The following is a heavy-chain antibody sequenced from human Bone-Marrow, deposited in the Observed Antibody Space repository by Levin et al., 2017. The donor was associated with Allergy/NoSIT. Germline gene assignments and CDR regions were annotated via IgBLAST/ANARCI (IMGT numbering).Heavy chain of an antibody. V-gene: IGHV3-23*01. CDR1: GFTFSSYA. J-gene: IGHJ4*02. Sequence: GESLKISCAASGFTFSSYAMSWVRQAPGKGLEWVSAISGSGGRTYYAGSVKGRFSISRDNSKNTLYLQMKSLRADDTAVYYCAKEMVAYCSSTACYMPDYWGQGTLVTVSS. CDR2: ISGSGGRT. CDR3: AKEMVAYCSSTACYMPDY. D-gene: IGHD2-2*02.